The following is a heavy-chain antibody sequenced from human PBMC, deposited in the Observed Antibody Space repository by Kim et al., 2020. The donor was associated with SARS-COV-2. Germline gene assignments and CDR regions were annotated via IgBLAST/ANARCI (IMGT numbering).Heavy chain of an antibody. CDR1: GFAFSDYY. CDR2: ISGSGSTK. D-gene: IGHD2-21*02. Sequence: GGSLRLSCAASGFAFSDYYITWFRQAPGKGLEWLSYISGSGSTKYYADSVKGRFTISRDNAKNSVYLQMHSLRAEDTAIYYCARERRVVVVTTVDYYDYWGQGTLVTVSS. J-gene: IGHJ4*02. CDR3: ARERRVVVVTTVDYYDY. V-gene: IGHV3-11*01.